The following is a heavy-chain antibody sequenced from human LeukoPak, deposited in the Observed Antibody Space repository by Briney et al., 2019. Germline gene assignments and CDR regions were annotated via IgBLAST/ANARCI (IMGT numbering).Heavy chain of an antibody. Sequence: AGGSLRLSCAASGFTFSSYGMHWVRQAPGKGLEWVAVISYDGSNKYYADSVKGRFTISRDNSKNTLYLQMNSLRAEDTAVYYCAKDQGSGYDCGDYWGQGTLVTVSS. J-gene: IGHJ4*02. V-gene: IGHV3-30*18. CDR2: ISYDGSNK. D-gene: IGHD5-12*01. CDR3: AKDQGSGYDCGDY. CDR1: GFTFSSYG.